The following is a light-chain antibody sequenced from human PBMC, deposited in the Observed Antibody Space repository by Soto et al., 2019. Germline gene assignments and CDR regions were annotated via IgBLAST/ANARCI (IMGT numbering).Light chain of an antibody. CDR2: DAS. V-gene: IGKV1-5*01. CDR1: QSISGW. Sequence: DIQMTQSPSTLSASVGDRVTITCRASQSISGWLARYQHKPWRAPKLLIYDASTLESGVPSRFSGSRSGTDFTLTISSLQPDDFATYYCQQYNTYSWTFGQGTKVEIK. CDR3: QQYNTYSWT. J-gene: IGKJ1*01.